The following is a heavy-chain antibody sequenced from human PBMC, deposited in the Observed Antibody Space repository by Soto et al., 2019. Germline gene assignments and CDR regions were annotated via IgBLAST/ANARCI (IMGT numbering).Heavy chain of an antibody. CDR2: IIPIFGTA. D-gene: IGHD6-6*01. CDR1: AGTFSSYA. J-gene: IGHJ6*01. V-gene: IGHV1-69*13. Sequence: SVQVCYKASAGTFSSYAISLVRQAPGQWLEWMGGIIPIFGTANYAQKFQGRVTITADESTSTAYMELSSLRSEDTAVYYCARSSIAPRLNPESYYYYGMDVWGQGTPVTVSS. CDR3: ARSSIAPRLNPESYYYYGMDV.